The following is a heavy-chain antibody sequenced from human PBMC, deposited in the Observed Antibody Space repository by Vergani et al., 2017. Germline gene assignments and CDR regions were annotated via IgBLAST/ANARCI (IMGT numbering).Heavy chain of an antibody. D-gene: IGHD3-10*02. CDR1: DFKFDQFG. J-gene: IGHJ6*03. CDR2: ISYNGLDV. V-gene: IGHV3-20*01. CDR3: ARGALYSFYYFMDV. Sequence: EVELLGSGGKVVRPGGSLRLSCVASDFKFDQFGMMWVRQSPGKGPEWVAGISYNGLDVGYSESVEGRFTISRDNSKNSLFLQMNNVRAEDTASYHCARGALYSFYYFMDVWGKGTTVKVSS.